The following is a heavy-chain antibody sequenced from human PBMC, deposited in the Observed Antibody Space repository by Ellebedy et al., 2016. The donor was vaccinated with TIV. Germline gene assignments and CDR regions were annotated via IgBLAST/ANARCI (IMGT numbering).Heavy chain of an antibody. CDR2: INPISGAT. V-gene: IGHV1-2*04. J-gene: IGHJ6*02. D-gene: IGHD3-22*01. CDR3: ARDLTAMIVVVHYGMDV. Sequence: ASVKVSXKPSGYSFTAYYIHWVRQAPGQGLEWLGWINPISGATRYAQTFQGWVTMHRDTSISIAYMELTRLRADDTAVYYCARDLTAMIVVVHYGMDVWGQGTTVTVSS. CDR1: GYSFTAYY.